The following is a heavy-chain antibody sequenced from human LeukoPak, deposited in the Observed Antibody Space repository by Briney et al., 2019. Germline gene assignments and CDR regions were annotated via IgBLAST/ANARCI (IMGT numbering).Heavy chain of an antibody. V-gene: IGHV3-30*07. CDR1: GFTFSSYA. Sequence: GGSLRLSCAASGFTFSSYAMHWVRQAPGKGLEWVAVISYDGSNKYYADSVKGRFTISRDNSKNTLYLQMNSLRAEDTAVYYCAKEGVYGYSSTFFDYWGQGTLVTVSS. J-gene: IGHJ4*02. D-gene: IGHD6-13*01. CDR2: ISYDGSNK. CDR3: AKEGVYGYSSTFFDY.